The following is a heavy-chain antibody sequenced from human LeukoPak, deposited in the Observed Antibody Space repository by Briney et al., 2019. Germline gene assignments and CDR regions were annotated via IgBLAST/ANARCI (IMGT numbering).Heavy chain of an antibody. V-gene: IGHV4-34*01. CDR2: INHSGST. CDR1: GGSFSGYY. J-gene: IGHJ4*02. Sequence: ASETLSLTCAVYGGSFSGYYWSWIRQPPGKGLEWIGEINHSGSTNYNPSLKSRGTISVDTSKNQFSLKLSSVTAADTAVYYCARPKGYSSSWAPFDYWGQGTLVTVSS. CDR3: ARPKGYSSSWAPFDY. D-gene: IGHD6-13*01.